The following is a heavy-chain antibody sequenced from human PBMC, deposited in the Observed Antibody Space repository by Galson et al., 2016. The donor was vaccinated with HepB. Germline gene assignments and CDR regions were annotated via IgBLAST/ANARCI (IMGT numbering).Heavy chain of an antibody. J-gene: IGHJ4*02. CDR1: GFTITTYW. CDR3: ATPDEGSGRIFDY. Sequence: SMRLSCAASGFTITTYWMTWVRQAPGKGLEWVANIKQDGSEKYYVDSAKGRFTISRDNAKNSLYLQMNSLRAEDTAVYYCATPDEGSGRIFDYWGQGTLVNVSS. CDR2: IKQDGSEK. D-gene: IGHD2-15*01. V-gene: IGHV3-7*03.